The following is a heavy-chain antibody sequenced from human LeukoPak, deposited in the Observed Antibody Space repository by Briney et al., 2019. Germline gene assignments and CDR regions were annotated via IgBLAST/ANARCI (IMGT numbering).Heavy chain of an antibody. V-gene: IGHV4-39*07. CDR1: GGSISSTSYY. D-gene: IGHD3-10*01. J-gene: IGHJ4*02. CDR2: IYYSGST. CDR3: ARDRATMVRGVQPH. Sequence: SETLSLTCSVSGGSISSTSYYWGWIRQPPGKGLEWIGSIYYSGSTYYNPSLKSRVTMSVDTSTNQFSLKLSSVTAADTAVYYCARDRATMVRGVQPHWGQGTLVIVSS.